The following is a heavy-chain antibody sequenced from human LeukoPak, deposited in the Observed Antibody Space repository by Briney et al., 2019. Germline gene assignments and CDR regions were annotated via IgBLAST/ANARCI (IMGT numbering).Heavy chain of an antibody. CDR1: GFTFSGNW. J-gene: IGHJ6*02. V-gene: IGHV3-74*01. CDR3: TGHSARGMDV. CDR2: IKSDESST. Sequence: PGGSLRLPCVASGFTFSGNWMHWVRQAPGKGLVWVSRIKSDESSTDYADSVKGRFTISRDNAKNTLFLQMNSLRADDTAIYFCTGHSARGMDVWGQGTTVTVSS. D-gene: IGHD3-3*02.